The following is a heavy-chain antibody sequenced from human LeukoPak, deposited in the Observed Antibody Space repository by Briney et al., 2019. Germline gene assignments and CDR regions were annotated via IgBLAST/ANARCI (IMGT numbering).Heavy chain of an antibody. CDR3: ARLAHCGGDCYWHGMDV. CDR2: INPNSGGT. V-gene: IGHV1-2*02. J-gene: IGHJ6*02. Sequence: ASVKVSCKASGYTFTGYYMHWVRQAPGQGLEWMGWINPNSGGTNYAQKFQGRVTMTRDTSISTAYMELSRLRSDDTAVYYCARLAHCGGDCYWHGMDVWGQGTTVTVSS. CDR1: GYTFTGYY. D-gene: IGHD2-21*02.